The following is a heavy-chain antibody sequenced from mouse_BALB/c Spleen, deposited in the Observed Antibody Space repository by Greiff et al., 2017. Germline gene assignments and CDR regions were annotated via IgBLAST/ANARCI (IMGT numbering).Heavy chain of an antibody. Sequence: EVQVVQSGGGLVQPGGSLRLSCATSGFTFSAYYMSWVRQPPGQALEWLGFIRNKANGYTTEYSASVLGRFTISRDNSQSILSLQMNTLRAEDSATYYCARDMDAYYRTGYAMDNWGQGTSVT. CDR2: IRNKANGYTT. CDR3: ARDMDAYYRTGYAMDN. CDR1: GFTFSAYY. J-gene: IGHJ4*01. D-gene: IGHD2-14*01. V-gene: IGHV7-3*02.